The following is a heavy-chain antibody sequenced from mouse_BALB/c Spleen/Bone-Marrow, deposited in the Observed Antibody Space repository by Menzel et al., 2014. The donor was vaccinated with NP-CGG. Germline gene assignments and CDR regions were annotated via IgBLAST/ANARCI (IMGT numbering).Heavy chain of an antibody. V-gene: IGHV4-1*02. CDR3: ARLNYYGNLFV. CDR1: GFDFSSYW. D-gene: IGHD1-1*01. Sequence: EVKLMESGGGLVHPGGSLKLSCAASGFDFSSYWMSWVRQAPGKGLEWIGEINPDSSTINYTPSLKDKFIISRDNAKNTLYLQMSKVRSEDTALYFCARLNYYGNLFVWGAGTTVTVSS. J-gene: IGHJ1*01. CDR2: INPDSSTI.